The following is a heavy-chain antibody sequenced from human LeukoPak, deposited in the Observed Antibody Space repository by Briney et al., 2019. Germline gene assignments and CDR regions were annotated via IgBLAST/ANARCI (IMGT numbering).Heavy chain of an antibody. D-gene: IGHD3-3*01. V-gene: IGHV4-59*08. Sequence: SETLSLTCTVSGXSISSYYWSWIRQPPGKGLEWIGYIYYSGSTNYNPSLKSRVTISVDTSKNQFSLKLSSVTAADTAVYYCARHYDFWSGYSLYYYYYGMDVWGQGTTVTVSS. CDR3: ARHYDFWSGYSLYYYYYGMDV. CDR1: GXSISSYY. CDR2: IYYSGST. J-gene: IGHJ6*02.